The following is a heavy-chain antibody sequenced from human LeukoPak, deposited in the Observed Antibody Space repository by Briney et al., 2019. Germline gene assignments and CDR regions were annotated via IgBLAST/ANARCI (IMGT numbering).Heavy chain of an antibody. CDR3: ARDSRVGATPYFDY. V-gene: IGHV3-23*01. J-gene: IGHJ4*02. CDR2: ITGGGGST. D-gene: IGHD1-26*01. Sequence: GSLLLPWAASGFTFSSYSMRWVRPAPGEGGGGGSAITGGGGSTYYAGSVKGRFTISRDNSKNTLYLQMNSLRAEDTAVYYCARDSRVGATPYFDYWGQGTLVTVSS. CDR1: GFTFSSYS.